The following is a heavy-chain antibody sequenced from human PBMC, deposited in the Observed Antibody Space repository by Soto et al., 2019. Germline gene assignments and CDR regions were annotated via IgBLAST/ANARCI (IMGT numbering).Heavy chain of an antibody. CDR1: GYTFTSYG. D-gene: IGHD3-22*01. J-gene: IGHJ4*01. Sequence: ASVKVSFTASGYTFTSYGLTWVRQAPGQGLEWLGWIRGFNDDTNYAQKVQGRVTMTTDTSTNTAYMELRSLRSDDTAVYYCARVDPGQEIVVLTIDYWGQGTLVTVSS. V-gene: IGHV1-18*01. CDR3: ARVDPGQEIVVLTIDY. CDR2: IRGFNDDT.